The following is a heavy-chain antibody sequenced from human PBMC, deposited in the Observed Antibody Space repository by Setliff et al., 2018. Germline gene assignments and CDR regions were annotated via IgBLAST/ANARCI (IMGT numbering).Heavy chain of an antibody. CDR2: ISPYNGNT. D-gene: IGHD2-2*01. CDR3: SRLVRFCTRTSCQRLSGDDY. J-gene: IGHJ4*02. Sequence: ASVKVSCKASGYTFNSYGINWLRQAPGQGLEWLGWISPYNGNTKYAQTVQDRITMATDTSTRTSYMELSSLRSGDTAIYFCSRLVRFCTRTSCQRLSGDDYWGQGTLVTVSS. V-gene: IGHV1-18*01. CDR1: GYTFNSYG.